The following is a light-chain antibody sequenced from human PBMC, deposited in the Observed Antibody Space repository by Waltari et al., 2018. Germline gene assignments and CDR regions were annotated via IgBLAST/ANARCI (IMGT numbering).Light chain of an antibody. Sequence: DIVMTQSPDSLAVSLGERATINCKSSQSVYSTSNRENWLGWYQQKPGQPPKLRFYWASNREPGVPDRVSGSGSGTDFTLTISSLQAEDVTLYYCQQYYTSPSTFGQGTRLEIK. CDR2: WAS. J-gene: IGKJ5*01. CDR1: QSVYSTSNRENW. CDR3: QQYYTSPST. V-gene: IGKV4-1*01.